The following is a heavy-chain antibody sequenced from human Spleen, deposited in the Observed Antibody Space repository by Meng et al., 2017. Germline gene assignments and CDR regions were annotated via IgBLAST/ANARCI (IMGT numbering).Heavy chain of an antibody. J-gene: IGHJ6*02. Sequence: GESLKISCEGSGFTFSNAYMTWVRQVPGKRLEWMGIIYPGDSDTRYSPSFQGQVTISADKSISTAYLQWSSLKASDTAMYYCARLPGGWYRMDVWGQGTTVTVSS. CDR3: ARLPGGWYRMDV. V-gene: IGHV5-51*01. CDR2: IYPGDSDT. CDR1: GFTFSNAY. D-gene: IGHD6-19*01.